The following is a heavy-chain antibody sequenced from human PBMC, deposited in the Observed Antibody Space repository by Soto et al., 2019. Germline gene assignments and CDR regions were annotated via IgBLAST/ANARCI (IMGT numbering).Heavy chain of an antibody. V-gene: IGHV1-18*01. Sequence: QVQLVQSGIEVRQPGASVKVSCKASGYTFIDFGISWVRQAAGQGLEWMGWIIINNGKTNFAQKFQDRVTMTTDTSKSTAYMELRSLNSGDTAVYFCASRRGPGAIDAFDVWGQGTMVTVSS. CDR2: IIINNGKT. J-gene: IGHJ3*01. CDR3: ASRRGPGAIDAFDV. D-gene: IGHD1-26*01. CDR1: GYTFIDFG.